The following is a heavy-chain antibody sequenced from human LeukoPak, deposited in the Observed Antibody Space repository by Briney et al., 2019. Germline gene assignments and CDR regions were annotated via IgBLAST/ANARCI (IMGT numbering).Heavy chain of an antibody. CDR1: GGSISSGGYY. D-gene: IGHD3-3*01. CDR2: IYYSGST. Sequence: SQTLSLTCTVPGGSISSGGYYWSWIRQHPGKGLEWIGYIYYSGSTYYNPSLKSRVTISVDTSKNQFSLKLSSVTAADTAVYYCARAYYDFWSGIEDWGQGTLVTVSS. J-gene: IGHJ4*02. V-gene: IGHV4-31*03. CDR3: ARAYYDFWSGIED.